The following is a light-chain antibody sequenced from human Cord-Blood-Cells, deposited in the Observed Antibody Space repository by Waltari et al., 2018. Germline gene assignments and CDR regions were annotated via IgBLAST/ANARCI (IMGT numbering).Light chain of an antibody. CDR1: SSDVGGYNY. J-gene: IGLJ2*01. CDR3: SSYAGSNNVV. Sequence: QSALTQPPSASGSPGPSVTISCTGTSSDVGGYNYVSWYQQHPGKAPKLMIYEVSKRPSGVPDRFSGSKSGNTASLTVSGLQAEDEADYCCSSYAGSNNVVFGGGTKLTVL. V-gene: IGLV2-8*01. CDR2: EVS.